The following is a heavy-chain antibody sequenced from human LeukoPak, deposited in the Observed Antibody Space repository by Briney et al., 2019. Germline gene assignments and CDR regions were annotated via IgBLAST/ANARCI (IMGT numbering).Heavy chain of an antibody. J-gene: IGHJ4*02. Sequence: SETLSLTCTVSGASINSHYWSWVRQPAGKGLEWIERIYISGSTNYNSSLQSRVTMSVDTSKNQFSLKLTSVTAADTAVYYCARALNPLPGTYYFDYWGQGTLVTVSS. CDR1: GASINSHY. D-gene: IGHD2-15*01. CDR2: IYISGST. CDR3: ARALNPLPGTYYFDY. V-gene: IGHV4-4*07.